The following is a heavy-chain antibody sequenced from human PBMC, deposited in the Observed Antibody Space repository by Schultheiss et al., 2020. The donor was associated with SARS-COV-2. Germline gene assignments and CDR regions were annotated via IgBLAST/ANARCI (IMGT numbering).Heavy chain of an antibody. CDR1: GGSISSGGYY. CDR3: ARHRRTAMVIVDY. Sequence: SETLSLTCTVSGGSISSGGYYWSWIRQHPGKGLEWIGYIYYSGSTNYNPSLKSRVTISVDTSKNQFSLKLSSVTAADTAVYYCARHRRTAMVIVDYWGQGTLVTVSS. CDR2: IYYSGST. V-gene: IGHV4-61*08. D-gene: IGHD5-18*01. J-gene: IGHJ4*02.